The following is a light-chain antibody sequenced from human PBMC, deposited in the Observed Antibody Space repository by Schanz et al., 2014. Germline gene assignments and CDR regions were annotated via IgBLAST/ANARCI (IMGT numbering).Light chain of an antibody. J-gene: IGLJ3*02. Sequence: QSALTQPPSASGSLGQSVTISCTGTSSDVGGYNYVSWYQQHPGKAPRLIIYEGSKRPSGVSNRFSGSKSGNTASLTISGLQAEDEADYYCCSYAGSSTRHWVFGGGTKLTVL. CDR3: CSYAGSSTRHWV. CDR2: EGS. V-gene: IGLV2-23*01. CDR1: SSDVGGYNY.